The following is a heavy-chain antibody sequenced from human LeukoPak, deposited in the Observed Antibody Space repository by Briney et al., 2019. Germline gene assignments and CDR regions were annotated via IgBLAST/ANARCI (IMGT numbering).Heavy chain of an antibody. Sequence: ASVKVSCKASGGTFSSYAISWVRQAPGQGLEWMGGFDPEDGETIYAQKFQGRVTMTEDTSTDTAYMELSSLRSEDTAVYYCATVLGPRGYFDYWGQGTLVTVSS. V-gene: IGHV1-24*01. D-gene: IGHD1-26*01. CDR1: GGTFSSYA. CDR3: ATVLGPRGYFDY. CDR2: FDPEDGET. J-gene: IGHJ4*02.